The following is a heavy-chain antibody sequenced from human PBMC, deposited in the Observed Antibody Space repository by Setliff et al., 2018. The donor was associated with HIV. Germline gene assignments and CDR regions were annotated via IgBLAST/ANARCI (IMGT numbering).Heavy chain of an antibody. J-gene: IGHJ5*02. CDR3: APVSSGWFDP. Sequence: ASVKVSCKVSGYSLTELSMHWVRQAPGKGLEWMGGFDPDDGETVYAQQFQGRVTMTEDTSTDTAYMELTSLRSEDTAMYYCAPVSSGWFDPWGQGTLGTVSS. D-gene: IGHD6-25*01. V-gene: IGHV1-24*01. CDR2: FDPDDGET. CDR1: GYSLTELS.